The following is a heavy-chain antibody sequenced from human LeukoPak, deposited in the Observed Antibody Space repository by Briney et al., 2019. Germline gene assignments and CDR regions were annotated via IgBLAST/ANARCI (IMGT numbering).Heavy chain of an antibody. CDR3: ARGAAVVVPAAIPDY. D-gene: IGHD2-2*02. J-gene: IGHJ4*02. CDR1: GYTFTGYY. Sequence: ASVKVSCKASGYTFTGYYVHWVRQAPGQGLEWMGWINPNSGGTNYAQKFQGRVTMTRDTSISTAYMELSRLRSDDTAVYYCARGAAVVVPAAIPDYWGQGTLVTVSS. CDR2: INPNSGGT. V-gene: IGHV1-2*02.